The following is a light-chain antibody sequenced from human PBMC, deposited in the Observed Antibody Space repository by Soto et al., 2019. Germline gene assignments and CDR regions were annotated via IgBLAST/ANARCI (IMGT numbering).Light chain of an antibody. CDR1: QTVDNNY. CDR3: HQYATSPRT. Sequence: EIVLTQSPGTLSLSPGERATLSCRASQTVDNNYFAWFHQKPGQPPRLLIYGASSRATGIPDRFSGSGSGTDFTLTISRLEPEDFAVYYCHQYATSPRTFGQGTEVELK. CDR2: GAS. V-gene: IGKV3-20*01. J-gene: IGKJ1*01.